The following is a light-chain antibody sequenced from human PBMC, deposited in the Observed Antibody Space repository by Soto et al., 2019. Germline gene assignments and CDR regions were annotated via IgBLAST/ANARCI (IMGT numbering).Light chain of an antibody. J-gene: IGKJ2*01. V-gene: IGKV3-20*01. CDR3: QRYVYPIFT. Sequence: IVLTQSPGTLSVSPGERVTLSCRASQTVIHNFLAWYQQKPGQAPRLLIYGASTSTTGVPDRFSGRVSGTDFTLTISRLEPEDSAVYFCQRYVYPIFTFGRGTKLEI. CDR1: QTVIHNF. CDR2: GAS.